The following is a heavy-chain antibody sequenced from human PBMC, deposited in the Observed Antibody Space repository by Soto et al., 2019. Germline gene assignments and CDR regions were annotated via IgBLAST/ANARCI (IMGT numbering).Heavy chain of an antibody. CDR2: IIPIFSSR. V-gene: IGHV1-69*01. CDR3: ASGETYLAV. Sequence: QVQLVQSGAEVKKPGSSVKVSCKTSRDTFNKYAFNWVRQAPGQGLEWLGWIIPIFSSRNYAEKFQGRVTITADDFTSTAYTELRSRRFADSAVYYCASGETYLAVWGQGTTVTVSS. D-gene: IGHD3-16*01. CDR1: RDTFNKYA. J-gene: IGHJ6*02.